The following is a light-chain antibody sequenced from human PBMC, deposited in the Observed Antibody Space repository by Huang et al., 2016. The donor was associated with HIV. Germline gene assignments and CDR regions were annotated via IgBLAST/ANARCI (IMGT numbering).Light chain of an antibody. J-gene: IGKJ4*01. CDR1: QSVTDSY. CDR2: GAS. V-gene: IGKV3-20*01. Sequence: EIILTQSPVTLSVSPGERATLSCRASQSVTDSYLAWYQQRPGQAPRLLIYGASSRATGIPERFSGSGSGTDFTLNINRLEPEDFAVFYCLQYGNSPLTFGGGTKVEIK. CDR3: LQYGNSPLT.